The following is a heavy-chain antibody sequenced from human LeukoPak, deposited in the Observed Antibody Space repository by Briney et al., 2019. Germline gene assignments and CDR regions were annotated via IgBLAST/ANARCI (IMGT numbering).Heavy chain of an antibody. D-gene: IGHD5-12*01. CDR1: GFTVSRKY. CDR3: ARVVAAGRDWYFDL. J-gene: IGHJ2*01. CDR2: IYAGGDI. V-gene: IGHV3-66*02. Sequence: GGPLRLSCAASGFTVSRKYMSWVRQAPGKGLEWVSIIYAGGDIYYADSVKGRFTISRDNSRNTLYLQINNLRPEDTAVYSCARVVAAGRDWYFDLWGRGTLVTVSS.